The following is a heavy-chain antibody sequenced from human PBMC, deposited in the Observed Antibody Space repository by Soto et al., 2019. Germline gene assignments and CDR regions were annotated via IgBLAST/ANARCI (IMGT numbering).Heavy chain of an antibody. J-gene: IGHJ4*02. CDR1: GFTFDDYI. CDR2: ISWDGGTT. Sequence: EVQLVESGGVVVQPGGSLRLSCAASGFTFDDYIMHWVRQAPGKGLEWVSLISWDGGTTYYADSVKGRFTISRDNSKNSLYLQMNSLRTEDTALYYCAKDGNSGSYYLFDYWGQGTPVTVSS. CDR3: AKDGNSGSYYLFDY. D-gene: IGHD1-26*01. V-gene: IGHV3-43*01.